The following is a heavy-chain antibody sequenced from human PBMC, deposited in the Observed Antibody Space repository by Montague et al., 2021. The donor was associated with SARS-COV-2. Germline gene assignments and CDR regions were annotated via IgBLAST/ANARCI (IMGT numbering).Heavy chain of an antibody. D-gene: IGHD3-16*01. CDR1: GDSISSYY. CDR2: AYYVPSTNSANT. V-gene: IGHV4-59*01. CDR3: ARTWRFGQSYGLDI. Sequence: SETLSLTCSVSGDSISSYYYNWIRRTPGKGLEWIGYAYYVPSTNSANTNSNPSLKRRVTISLDTSENQFSLKLSSVTAADTAVYYCARTWRFGQSYGLDIWGQGTMVTVSS. J-gene: IGHJ3*02.